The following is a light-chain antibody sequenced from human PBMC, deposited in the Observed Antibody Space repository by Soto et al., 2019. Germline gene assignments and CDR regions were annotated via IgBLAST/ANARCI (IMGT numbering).Light chain of an antibody. Sequence: QSVLTQPPSVSAAPGHKGSISCSGTNSDIGDNYVAWYQQLPGTAPKLLIYDNNKRPSGIPDRFSGSKSGTSATLAITGLQTGDEADYYCGTWDSSLSIYVFGTGTKVTVL. CDR2: DNN. V-gene: IGLV1-51*01. CDR3: GTWDSSLSIYV. CDR1: NSDIGDNY. J-gene: IGLJ1*01.